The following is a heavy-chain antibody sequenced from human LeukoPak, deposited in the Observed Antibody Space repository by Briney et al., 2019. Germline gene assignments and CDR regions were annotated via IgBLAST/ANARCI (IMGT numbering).Heavy chain of an antibody. V-gene: IGHV3-21*01. CDR2: ISSSSSYI. D-gene: IGHD2-2*01. CDR3: AKDRANIVVVPALGLDY. Sequence: GGSLRLSCAASGFTFSSYSMNWVRQAPGKGLEWVSSISSSSSYIYYADSVKGRFTISRDNAKNSLYLQMNSLRAEDTAVYYCAKDRANIVVVPALGLDYWGQGTLVTVSS. J-gene: IGHJ4*02. CDR1: GFTFSSYS.